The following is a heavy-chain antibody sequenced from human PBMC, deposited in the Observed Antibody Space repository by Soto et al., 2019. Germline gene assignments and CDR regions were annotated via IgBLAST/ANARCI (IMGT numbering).Heavy chain of an antibody. CDR1: GYTFTSYY. Sequence: VQLVQSGAEVKKPGASVKVSCKASGYTFTSYYMHWVRQAPGQGLEWMGIINPSGGSTSYAQKFQGRVTMTRDTSTSTVYMELSSLRSEDTAVYYCARDLDFGYYYYGMDVWGQGTTVTVSS. D-gene: IGHD3-16*01. J-gene: IGHJ6*02. CDR3: ARDLDFGYYYYGMDV. V-gene: IGHV1-46*01. CDR2: INPSGGST.